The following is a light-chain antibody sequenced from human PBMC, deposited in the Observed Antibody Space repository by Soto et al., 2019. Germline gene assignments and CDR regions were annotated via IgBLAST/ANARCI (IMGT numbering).Light chain of an antibody. V-gene: IGKV2-30*02. CDR2: KVS. CDR1: LSLVHRDGNTY. Sequence: DVVVTQSPLSLPVTLGQASSISFSSSLSLVHRDGNTYLSWFRQRPGQSPRRLIYKVSNREAGVPDRFSGSGSGTDFTLKISRVEAEDVGLYYCMQGSHWPPITFGQGTRLEI. J-gene: IGKJ5*01. CDR3: MQGSHWPPIT.